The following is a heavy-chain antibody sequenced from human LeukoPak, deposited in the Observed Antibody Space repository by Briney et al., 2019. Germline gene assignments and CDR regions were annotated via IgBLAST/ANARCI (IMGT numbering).Heavy chain of an antibody. D-gene: IGHD3-10*01. Sequence: AGGSLRLSCAASGFTFSNAWMSWVRQAPGKGLEWVGRIKSKTDGGTTDYAAPVKGRFTISRDDSKNTLYLQMNSLRAEDTAVYYCAKESRDSWFDPWGQGTLVTASS. CDR3: AKESRDSWFDP. CDR2: IKSKTDGGTT. J-gene: IGHJ5*02. CDR1: GFTFSNAW. V-gene: IGHV3-15*01.